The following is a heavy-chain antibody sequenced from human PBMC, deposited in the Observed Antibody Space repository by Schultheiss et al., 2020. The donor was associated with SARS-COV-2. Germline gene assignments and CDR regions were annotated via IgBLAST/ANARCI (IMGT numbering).Heavy chain of an antibody. D-gene: IGHD6-13*01. V-gene: IGHV3-53*01. J-gene: IGHJ4*02. CDR1: GFTVSSNY. CDR3: ARVRGIAAAGDYFDY. Sequence: GGSLRLSCAASGFTVSSNYMSWVRQAPGKGLEWVSVIYSGGSTYYADSVKGRFTISRDNSKNTLYLQMNSLRAEDTAVYYCARVRGIAAAGDYFDYWGQGTLVTVSS. CDR2: IYSGGST.